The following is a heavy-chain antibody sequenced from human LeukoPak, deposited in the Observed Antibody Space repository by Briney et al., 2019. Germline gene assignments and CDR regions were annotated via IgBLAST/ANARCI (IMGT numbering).Heavy chain of an antibody. D-gene: IGHD2-2*01. CDR1: GYTFSSYG. CDR3: AREKPIGTSTH. Sequence: ASVKVSCKASGYTFSSYGISWVRQAPGQGLEWMGWTSAYNGNTNYAQKLQGRVTMTTDTSTSTAYMELRSLRSDVTAVYYCAREKPIGTSTHWGQGTLVTVSS. J-gene: IGHJ4*02. V-gene: IGHV1-18*01. CDR2: TSAYNGNT.